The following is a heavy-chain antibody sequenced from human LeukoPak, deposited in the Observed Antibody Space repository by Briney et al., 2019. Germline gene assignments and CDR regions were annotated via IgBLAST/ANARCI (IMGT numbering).Heavy chain of an antibody. Sequence: GASVKVSCKASGYTFTGYYMHWVRGAPGQGLEWMGWINPNSGGTNYAQKFQGRVTMTRDTSISTAYMELSRLRSDDTAVYYCAREVDLIPGRPIKNWFYPWGQGTLVTVSS. CDR1: GYTFTGYY. V-gene: IGHV1-2*02. D-gene: IGHD1-1*01. CDR3: AREVDLIPGRPIKNWFYP. CDR2: INPNSGGT. J-gene: IGHJ5*02.